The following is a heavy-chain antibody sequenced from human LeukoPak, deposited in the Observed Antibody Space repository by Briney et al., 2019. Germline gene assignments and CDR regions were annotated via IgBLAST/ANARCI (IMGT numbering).Heavy chain of an antibody. D-gene: IGHD6-19*01. Sequence: PGGSLRLSCAASGFTFSSYWMSWVRQAPGKGLEWVANIKQDGSEKYYVDSVKGRFTISRDNAKHSLYLQMNSLRAEDTAVYYCARDLRIAVASYRGQGTLVTVSS. CDR3: ARDLRIAVASY. CDR1: GFTFSSYW. J-gene: IGHJ4*02. CDR2: IKQDGSEK. V-gene: IGHV3-7*01.